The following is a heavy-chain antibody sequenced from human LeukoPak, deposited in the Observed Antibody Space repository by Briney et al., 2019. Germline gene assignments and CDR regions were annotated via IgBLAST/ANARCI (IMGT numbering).Heavy chain of an antibody. J-gene: IGHJ4*02. CDR2: INHSGST. CDR1: GGSFSGYY. Sequence: PSETLSLTCAVYGGSFSGYYWSWIRQPPGKGLEWIGEINHSGSTNYNPSLKSRVTISVDTSKNQFSLELSSVTAADTAVYYCASLQRDGYVTGIDYWGQGTLVTVSS. CDR3: ASLQRDGYVTGIDY. D-gene: IGHD5-24*01. V-gene: IGHV4-34*01.